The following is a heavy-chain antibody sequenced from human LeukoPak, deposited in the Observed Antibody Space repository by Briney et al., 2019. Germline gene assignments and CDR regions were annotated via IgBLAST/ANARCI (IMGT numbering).Heavy chain of an antibody. D-gene: IGHD1-1*01. CDR1: GYTLTELS. V-gene: IGHV1-24*01. CDR3: AILSVSSWNDAFDI. Sequence: ASVKVSCKVSGYTLTELSMHWVRQAPGKGLEWMGGFDPEDGETINARKFQGRVTMTEDASTDTAYMELSSLRSGDTAVYYCAILSVSSWNDAFDIWGQGTMVTVSS. J-gene: IGHJ3*02. CDR2: FDPEDGET.